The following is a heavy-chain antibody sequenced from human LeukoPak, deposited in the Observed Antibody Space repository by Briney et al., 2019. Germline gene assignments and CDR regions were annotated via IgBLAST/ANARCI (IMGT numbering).Heavy chain of an antibody. Sequence: GGSLRLSCAASGFTFSSYSMNWVRQAPGKGLEWVSSISSSSSYIYYADSVKGRFTISRDNAKNSLYLQMNSLRAEDTAVYYCARAGNFDFWSGSFDYWGQGTLVTVSS. CDR1: GFTFSSYS. J-gene: IGHJ4*02. D-gene: IGHD3-3*01. V-gene: IGHV3-21*01. CDR2: ISSSSSYI. CDR3: ARAGNFDFWSGSFDY.